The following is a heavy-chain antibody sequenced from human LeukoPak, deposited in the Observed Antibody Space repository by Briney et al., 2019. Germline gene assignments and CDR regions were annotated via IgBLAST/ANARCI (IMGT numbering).Heavy chain of an antibody. CDR3: SRGLDSRKLGY. CDR2: IHPSGRL. D-gene: IGHD6-13*01. J-gene: IGHJ4*02. CDR1: GASFSSGDQY. V-gene: IGHV4-31*03. Sequence: SETLSLTCTVSGASFSSGDQYWNWIRQSPGKGLEWIGSIHPSGRLYNNPSLESRVTISIHMSENQFSPNLNSVTAADTVVYFCSRGLDSRKLGYWGQGTLVTVSS.